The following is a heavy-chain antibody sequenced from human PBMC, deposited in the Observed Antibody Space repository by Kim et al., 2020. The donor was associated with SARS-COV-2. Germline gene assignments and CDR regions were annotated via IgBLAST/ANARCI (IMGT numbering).Heavy chain of an antibody. CDR3: ARDLGPVYYYGMDV. J-gene: IGHJ6*02. Sequence: SETLSLTCTVSGGSFSSYYWSWIRQPPGKGLEWIGYIYYSGSTNYNPSLKSRVTITVDTSKNQFSLKLSSVTAADTAVYYCARDLGPVYYYGMDVWGQGTTVTVSS. CDR1: GGSFSSYY. CDR2: IYYSGST. V-gene: IGHV4-59*01.